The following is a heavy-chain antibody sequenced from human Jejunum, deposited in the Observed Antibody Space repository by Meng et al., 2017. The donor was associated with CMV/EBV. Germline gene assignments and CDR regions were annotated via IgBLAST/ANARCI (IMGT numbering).Heavy chain of an antibody. J-gene: IGHJ6*02. Sequence: FSNYVMSWVRQAPGKGLEWVSSISSSGGSTYYADSVKGRFTISRHSFKNTLYLQMNSLRAEDTAVYYCAKALMYSSGYYYYGMDVWGQGTTVTVSS. D-gene: IGHD6-19*01. CDR2: ISSSGGST. CDR1: FSNYV. V-gene: IGHV3-23*01. CDR3: AKALMYSSGYYYYGMDV.